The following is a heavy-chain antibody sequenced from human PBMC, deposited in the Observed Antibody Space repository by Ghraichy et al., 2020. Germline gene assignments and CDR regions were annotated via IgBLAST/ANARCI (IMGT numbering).Heavy chain of an antibody. Sequence: SETLSLTCTVSGGSISSYYWSWIRQPPGKGLEWIGYIYYSGSTNYNPSLKSRVTISVDTSKNQFSLKLSSVTAADTAVYYCARGAEGDYYYYGMDVWGQGTTVTVSS. CDR2: IYYSGST. CDR1: GGSISSYY. CDR3: ARGAEGDYYYYGMDV. D-gene: IGHD3-16*01. V-gene: IGHV4-59*01. J-gene: IGHJ6*02.